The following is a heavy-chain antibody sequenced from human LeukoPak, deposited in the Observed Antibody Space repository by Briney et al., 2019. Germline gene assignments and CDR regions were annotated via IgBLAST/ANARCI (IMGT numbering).Heavy chain of an antibody. CDR3: TKGDRSSGWY. V-gene: IGHV3-23*01. Sequence: PGGSLRLSCAASGFTFSSYAMSWVRQAPGKGLEWVSAISGGGGSTNYADSVKGRFTISRDKSKNTLYLQMNSLRAEDTAVYYCTKGDRSSGWYWGQGTLVTVSS. D-gene: IGHD6-19*01. CDR1: GFTFSSYA. J-gene: IGHJ4*02. CDR2: ISGGGGST.